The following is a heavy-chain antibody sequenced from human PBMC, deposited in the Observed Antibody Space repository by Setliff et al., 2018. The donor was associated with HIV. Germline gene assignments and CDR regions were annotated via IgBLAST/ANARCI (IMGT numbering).Heavy chain of an antibody. Sequence: LSLTCAVYGGPFSGFYWAWIRQAPGKGLEWIGEINHSGNTNYNPSLKSRVTLSRDTSKNQFSLKLISVTAADTAVYYCAKVAVTGYCSTTSCQNWFDPWGQGTLVTVSS. CDR3: AKVAVTGYCSTTSCQNWFDP. CDR2: INHSGNT. CDR1: GGPFSGFY. D-gene: IGHD2-2*01. V-gene: IGHV4-34*01. J-gene: IGHJ5*02.